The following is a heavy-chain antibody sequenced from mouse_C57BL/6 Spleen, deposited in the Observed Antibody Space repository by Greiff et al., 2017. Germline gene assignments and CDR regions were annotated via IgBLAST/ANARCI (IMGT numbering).Heavy chain of an antibody. V-gene: IGHV1-62-2*01. CDR3: ARHEAGSRAMDY. Sequence: QVQLQQSGAELVKPGASVKLSCKASGYTFTAYPIHWVKQRSGQGLEWIGWFYPGSGSIKYNEKFKDKATLTADKSSSTVYMELSRLTSEDSAVVFCARHEAGSRAMDYWGQGTSVTVSS. CDR1: GYTFTAYP. CDR2: FYPGSGSI. J-gene: IGHJ4*01. D-gene: IGHD1-1*01.